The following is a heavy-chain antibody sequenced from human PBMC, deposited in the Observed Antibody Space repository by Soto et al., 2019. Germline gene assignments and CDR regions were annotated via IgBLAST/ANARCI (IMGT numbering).Heavy chain of an antibody. CDR2: ISTDGSYT. V-gene: IGHV3-74*03. CDR1: DLSFSRDW. CDR3: ARFGSAWSESH. D-gene: IGHD6-19*01. Sequence: GGSLRLSCAASDLSFSRDWVHWVRQAPGKGLEWVSRISTDGSYTAYTDSVEGRFTISRDNAKNTLFLEMNSLRVEDTAVYYCARFGSAWSESHWGPGTLVTVS. J-gene: IGHJ4*02.